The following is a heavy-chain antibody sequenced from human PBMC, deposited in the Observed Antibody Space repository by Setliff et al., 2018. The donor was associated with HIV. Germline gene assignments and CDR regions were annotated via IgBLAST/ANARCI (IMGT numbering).Heavy chain of an antibody. Sequence: LSLTCAVSGGSVSDYFWNWIRQPPGKGLEWIGYIYYSGSTNYNPSLESRVSISVDTSKNQFSLRLSSVTAADTAVYYCARGHTWNYYGGDYFDYWGQGSLVTVSS. CDR1: GGSVSDYF. J-gene: IGHJ4*02. V-gene: IGHV4-59*02. CDR3: ARGHTWNYYGGDYFDY. CDR2: IYYSGST. D-gene: IGHD1-7*01.